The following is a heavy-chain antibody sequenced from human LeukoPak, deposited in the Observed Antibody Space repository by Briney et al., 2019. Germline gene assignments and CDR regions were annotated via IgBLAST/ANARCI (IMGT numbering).Heavy chain of an antibody. CDR1: GYTFTGYY. CDR2: INPNSGGT. J-gene: IGHJ6*03. D-gene: IGHD6-13*01. Sequence: ASVKVSCKASGYTFTGYYMHWVRQAPGQGLEWMGWINPNSGGTNYAQKFQGRVTMTRDTSISTAYMELSSLRSEDTAVYFCAKAGTSWRKVTPENYYYYMDVWGKGTTVTISS. V-gene: IGHV1-2*02. CDR3: AKAGTSWRKVTPENYYYYMDV.